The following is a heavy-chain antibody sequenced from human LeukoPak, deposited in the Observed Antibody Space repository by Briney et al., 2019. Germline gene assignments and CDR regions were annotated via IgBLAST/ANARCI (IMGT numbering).Heavy chain of an antibody. V-gene: IGHV1-2*02. CDR2: INPINGGT. CDR1: GYTITGYY. D-gene: IGHD1-1*01. Sequence: ASVKVSCKAFGYTITGYYIHWVRQAPGQGLEWMGWINPINGGTNSAQKFQGRVTMTRDTSIGTAYMELNRLTYDDTAVYYCGRDRHWNQGNFDYWGQGTLVTVSS. CDR3: GRDRHWNQGNFDY. J-gene: IGHJ4*02.